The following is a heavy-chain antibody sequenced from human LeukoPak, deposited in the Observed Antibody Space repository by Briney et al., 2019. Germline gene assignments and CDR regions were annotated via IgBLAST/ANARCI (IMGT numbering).Heavy chain of an antibody. J-gene: IGHJ4*02. V-gene: IGHV3-9*01. CDR1: GFTFDDYA. D-gene: IGHD3-22*01. CDR2: ISWNSGSI. Sequence: GGSLRLSCAASGFTFDDYAMHWVRQAPGKGLEWVSGISWNSGSIGYADSVKGRFTISRDNAKNSLYLQMNSLRAEDTALYYCAKAIEGSYDSSGYYVFGYWGQGTLVTVSS. CDR3: AKAIEGSYDSSGYYVFGY.